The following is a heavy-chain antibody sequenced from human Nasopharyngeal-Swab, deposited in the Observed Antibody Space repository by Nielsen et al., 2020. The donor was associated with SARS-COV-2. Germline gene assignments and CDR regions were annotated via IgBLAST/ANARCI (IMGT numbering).Heavy chain of an antibody. Sequence: GGSLRLSCAVSGFTFSSYSMNWVRQAPGKGLVWVSRINSDGSSTSYADSVKGRFTISRDNAKNTLYLQMNSLRAEDTAVYYCARDPSGSYGDNWFDPWGQGTLVTVSS. V-gene: IGHV3-74*01. CDR3: ARDPSGSYGDNWFDP. CDR2: INSDGSST. J-gene: IGHJ5*02. D-gene: IGHD1-26*01. CDR1: GFTFSSYS.